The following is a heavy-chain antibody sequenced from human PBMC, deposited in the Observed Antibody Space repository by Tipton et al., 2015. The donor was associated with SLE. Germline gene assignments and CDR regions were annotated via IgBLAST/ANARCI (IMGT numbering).Heavy chain of an antibody. CDR1: GGSFSGYY. Sequence: TLSLTCAVYGGSFSGYYWSWIRQPPGKGLEWIGEINHSGSTYYNPSLKSRVTISVDTSKNQFSLKLSSVTAADTAVYYCARRAGSGYSQRGYYYYYMDVWGKGTTVTVSS. V-gene: IGHV4-34*09. D-gene: IGHD3-22*01. CDR3: ARRAGSGYSQRGYYYYYMDV. CDR2: INHSGST. J-gene: IGHJ6*03.